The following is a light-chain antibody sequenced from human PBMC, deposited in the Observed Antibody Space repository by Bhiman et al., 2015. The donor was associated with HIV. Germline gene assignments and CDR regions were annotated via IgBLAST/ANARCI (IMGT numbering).Light chain of an antibody. Sequence: QSALTQPASVSGSPGQSITISCTGTGSDVGGYNHVSWYQQHPGKAPKLMIYDVSNRPSGVSNRFSGSKSGNTASLTISGLQGEDEADYYCSSLTSSLTYVFGTGTNVTVL. CDR1: GSDVGGYNH. CDR3: SSLTSSLTYV. V-gene: IGLV2-14*03. CDR2: DVS. J-gene: IGLJ1*01.